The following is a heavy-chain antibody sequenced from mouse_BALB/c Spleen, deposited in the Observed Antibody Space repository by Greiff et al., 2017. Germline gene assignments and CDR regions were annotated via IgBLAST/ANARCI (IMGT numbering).Heavy chain of an antibody. D-gene: IGHD2-4*01. J-gene: IGHJ2*01. CDR3: ARGDYAYFDY. CDR2: IDPANGNT. Sequence: EVQLVESGAELVKPGASVKLSCTASGFNIKDTYMHWVKQRPEQGLEWIGRIDPANGNTKYDPKFQGKATITADTSSNTAYLQLSSLTSEDTAVYYCARGDYAYFDYWGQGTTLAVSS. V-gene: IGHV14-3*02. CDR1: GFNIKDTY.